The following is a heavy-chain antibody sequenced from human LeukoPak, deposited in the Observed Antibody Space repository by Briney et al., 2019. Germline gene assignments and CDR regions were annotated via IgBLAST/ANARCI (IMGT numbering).Heavy chain of an antibody. J-gene: IGHJ4*02. Sequence: GGSLRLSCAASGFTFSSYEMNWVRQAPGKGLEWVSYISSSGSTIYYADSVKGRFTISRDNAKNSLYLQMNSLRAEDTAVYYCAREKSLVDGGNSGLDYWGQGTLVTVSS. CDR3: AREKSLVDGGNSGLDY. D-gene: IGHD4-23*01. V-gene: IGHV3-48*03. CDR1: GFTFSSYE. CDR2: ISSSGSTI.